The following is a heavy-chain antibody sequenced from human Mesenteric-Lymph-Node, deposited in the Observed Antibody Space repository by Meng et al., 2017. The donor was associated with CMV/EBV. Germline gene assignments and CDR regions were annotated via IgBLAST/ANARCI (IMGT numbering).Heavy chain of an antibody. CDR2: IGGSGGKT. CDR1: GFTFSTYA. Sequence: GESLKISCAASGFTFSTYAMYWVRQAPGKGLEWVSGIGGSGGKTDYADSVKGRFTISRDNSKNTLYLQMNSLRVEDTAVYYCARETAAPGTNYYYYYGLDVWGQGTSVTVSS. V-gene: IGHV3-23*01. J-gene: IGHJ6*02. CDR3: ARETAAPGTNYYYYYGLDV. D-gene: IGHD6-13*01.